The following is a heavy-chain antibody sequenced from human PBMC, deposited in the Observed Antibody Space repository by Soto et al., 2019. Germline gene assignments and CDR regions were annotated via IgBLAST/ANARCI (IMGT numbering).Heavy chain of an antibody. J-gene: IGHJ4*02. CDR3: ARQRRGSYYFDY. CDR2: IYYSGST. D-gene: IGHD1-26*01. Sequence: QLQLQESGPGLVKPSETLSLTCTVSGGSISSSSYYWGWIRQPPGKGLEWIGSIYYSGSTYYNPSLKRRVTISVDTSKNQFSLKLSSVTAADTAVYYCARQRRGSYYFDYWGQGTLVTVSS. V-gene: IGHV4-39*01. CDR1: GGSISSSSYY.